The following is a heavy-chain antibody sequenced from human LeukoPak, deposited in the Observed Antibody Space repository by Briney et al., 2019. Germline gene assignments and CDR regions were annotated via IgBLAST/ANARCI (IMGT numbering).Heavy chain of an antibody. CDR3: ARLQDQLLMSYGMDV. V-gene: IGHV3-7*03. J-gene: IGHJ6*02. D-gene: IGHD2-2*01. Sequence: PGGSLRLSCAASGFTFSSYWMSWVSQAPGKGLEWVANIKQDGSEKYYVDSVKGRFTISRDNAKNSLYLQMNSLRAEDTAVYYCARLQDQLLMSYGMDVWGQGTTVTVSS. CDR1: GFTFSSYW. CDR2: IKQDGSEK.